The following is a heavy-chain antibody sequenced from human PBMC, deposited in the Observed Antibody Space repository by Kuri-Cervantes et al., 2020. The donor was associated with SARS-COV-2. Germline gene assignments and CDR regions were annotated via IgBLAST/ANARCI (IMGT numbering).Heavy chain of an antibody. D-gene: IGHD3-3*01. CDR2: IYPGDSDT. J-gene: IGHJ5*02. V-gene: IGHV5-51*01. CDR1: GYSFTSYW. CDR3: ARRAPYAKSGSYSYFLDL. Sequence: KVSCKGSGYSFTSYWIGWVRQMPGKGLEWMGIIYPGDSDTKYSPSFQGQVTFSADRSISTVYLQFSSLKASDTAMYYCARRAPYAKSGSYSYFLDLWGQGALVTVSS.